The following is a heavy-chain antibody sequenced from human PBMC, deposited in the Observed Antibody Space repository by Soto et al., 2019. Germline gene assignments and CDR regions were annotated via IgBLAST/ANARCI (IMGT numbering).Heavy chain of an antibody. CDR1: GDSVSSSSAA. J-gene: IGHJ3*02. CDR2: TYYRSKWYA. CDR3: ATGGTWVTPTGGAFDT. D-gene: IGHD3-16*01. V-gene: IGHV6-1*01. Sequence: QSQTLSLTCAISGDSVSSSSAAWNWIRQSPSRGLEWLGRTYYRSKWYADYATSVRSRITINPEQTKNQFSMQLNSVTPEDTAVYYCATGGTWVTPTGGAFDTWDQGTLVTVSS.